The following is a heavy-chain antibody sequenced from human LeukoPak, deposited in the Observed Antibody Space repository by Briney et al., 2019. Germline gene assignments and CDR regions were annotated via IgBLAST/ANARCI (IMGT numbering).Heavy chain of an antibody. J-gene: IGHJ4*02. V-gene: IGHV4-59*08. CDR3: AALSASHWNFDY. CDR1: SGSITTYH. D-gene: IGHD1-26*01. CDR2: INYSGST. Sequence: SETLSLTCTVSSGSITTYHWSWVRQPPGKRLEWIGHINYSGSTNYNPSLRSRVTISVDTSKNQFSLKLRSVTAADTAVYYCAALSASHWNFDYWGQGRLVTVSS.